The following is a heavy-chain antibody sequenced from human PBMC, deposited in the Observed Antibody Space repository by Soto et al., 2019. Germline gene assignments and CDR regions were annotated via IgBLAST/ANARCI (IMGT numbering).Heavy chain of an antibody. Sequence: EVQLLEAGGGLVQPGGSLRLSCAAAGFTFSSDAMSWVRQAPGKGLEWVAAISGSGGSTYYADSVKGRFTISRDNSKNTLYLQMNSLRAEDTAVYYCANDLPPGGYSSSWSGMDVWGQGTTVTVSS. V-gene: IGHV3-23*01. J-gene: IGHJ6*02. D-gene: IGHD6-13*01. CDR2: ISGSGGST. CDR1: GFTFSSDA. CDR3: ANDLPPGGYSSSWSGMDV.